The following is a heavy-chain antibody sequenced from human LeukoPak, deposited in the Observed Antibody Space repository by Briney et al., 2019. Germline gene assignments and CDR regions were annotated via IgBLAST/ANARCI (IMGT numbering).Heavy chain of an antibody. CDR2: ISCSGGST. CDR3: AKGIRKYYDFWSGDDAFDI. Sequence: GGSLRLSCAASGFTFSSYAMSWVRQAPGKGLEWVSAISCSGGSTYYADSVKGRFTISRDNSKNTLYLQMNSLRAEDTAVYYCAKGIRKYYDFWSGDDAFDIWGQGTMVTVSS. D-gene: IGHD3-3*01. V-gene: IGHV3-23*01. J-gene: IGHJ3*02. CDR1: GFTFSSYA.